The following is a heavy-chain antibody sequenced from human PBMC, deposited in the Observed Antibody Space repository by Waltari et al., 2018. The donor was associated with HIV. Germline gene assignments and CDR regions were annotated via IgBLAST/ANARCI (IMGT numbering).Heavy chain of an antibody. V-gene: IGHV1-69*12. CDR1: GGTFSSYA. CDR3: ARGGLGDLLQFVDE. Sequence: QVQLVQSGAEVKKPGSSVKVSCKASGGTFSSYAISWVRQAPGQGLEWMGGIIPSFGTANDAQKCQGRGTITADESTSTAYMELSSLRPDDTALYYCARGGLGDLLQFVDEWGQGTLVTVSS. D-gene: IGHD1-26*01. J-gene: IGHJ4*02. CDR2: IIPSFGTA.